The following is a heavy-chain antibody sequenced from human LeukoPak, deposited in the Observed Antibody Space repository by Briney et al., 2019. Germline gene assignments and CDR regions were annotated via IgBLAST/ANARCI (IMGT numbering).Heavy chain of an antibody. Sequence: SETLSLTCTVSGGSISSSGYYWGWIRLPPGKGLEWIGTIYSDGRTYYNPSLRTRVTISVDTSKNQFSLKLSSVTDADTAVYYCARTIGSGRKIYFDYWGQGILVTVSS. CDR1: GGSISSSGYY. J-gene: IGHJ4*02. CDR3: ARTIGSGRKIYFDY. D-gene: IGHD6-19*01. CDR2: IYSDGRT. V-gene: IGHV4-39*01.